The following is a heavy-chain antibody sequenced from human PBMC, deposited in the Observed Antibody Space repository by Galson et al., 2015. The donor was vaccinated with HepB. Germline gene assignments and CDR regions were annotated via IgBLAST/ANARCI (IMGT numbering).Heavy chain of an antibody. CDR1: GFTVSSNY. J-gene: IGHJ4*02. D-gene: IGHD3-16*02. CDR2: IYSGGST. V-gene: IGHV3-66*01. Sequence: SLRLSCAASGFTVSSNYMSWVRQAPGKGLEWVSVIYSGGSTYYADSVKGRFTIYRDKSKNTLYLQMNSLRPEDTAVYYCVRDLDIWGSHRDYFDHWGQGTLVTVSS. CDR3: VRDLDIWGSHRDYFDH.